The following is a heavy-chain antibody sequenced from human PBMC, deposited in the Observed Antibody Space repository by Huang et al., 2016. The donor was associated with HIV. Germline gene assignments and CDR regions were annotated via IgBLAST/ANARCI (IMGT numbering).Heavy chain of an antibody. CDR2: SSYDEGSTT. CDR1: GFTFSNYP. Sequence: QVQLVESGGGVVQPGGSLRLACAASGFTFSNYPMPWVRQAPGKGLRGVVVSSYDEGSTTYFADSVKGRFNISRDNSKNTVYLQMSSLRADDTAVFYCARDVLRGLGYFDVWGRGTLVTVSS. V-gene: IGHV3-30-3*01. D-gene: IGHD4-17*01. J-gene: IGHJ2*01. CDR3: ARDVLRGLGYFDV.